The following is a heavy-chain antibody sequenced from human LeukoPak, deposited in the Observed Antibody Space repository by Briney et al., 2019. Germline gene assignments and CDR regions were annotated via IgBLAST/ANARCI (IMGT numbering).Heavy chain of an antibody. CDR2: IIPILGIA. V-gene: IGHV1-69*04. Sequence: GSSVTVSSTASGGTXSSYAISGVRQAPGQGLEWMGRIIPILGIANYAQKFQGRVTITADKSTSTAYMELSSLRSEDTAVYYCARDRAYDSSGYYYLYYFDYWGQGTLVTVSS. CDR3: ARDRAYDSSGYYYLYYFDY. D-gene: IGHD3-22*01. J-gene: IGHJ4*02. CDR1: GGTXSSYA.